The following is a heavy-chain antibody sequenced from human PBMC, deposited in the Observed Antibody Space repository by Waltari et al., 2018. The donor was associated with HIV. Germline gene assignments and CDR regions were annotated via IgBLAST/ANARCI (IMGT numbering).Heavy chain of an antibody. J-gene: IGHJ6*02. CDR2: LKQDGSEI. Sequence: EVQLLESGGGLVQPGGSRSHSCAASGFIFKNYWMTWVRQAPGKGLEGVANLKQDGSEIFYVDSVKGRFTISRDNARNSLYLQMNSLRVEDTALYYCARWDYGLDVWGQGTTVTVSS. CDR3: ARWDYGLDV. V-gene: IGHV3-7*01. CDR1: GFIFKNYW.